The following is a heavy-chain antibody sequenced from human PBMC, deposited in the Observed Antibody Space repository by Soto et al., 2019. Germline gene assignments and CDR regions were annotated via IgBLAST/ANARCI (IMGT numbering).Heavy chain of an antibody. J-gene: IGHJ6*02. CDR2: ISGSDDVT. CDR3: AKLHGPDLFYYYGMDV. CDR1: GFTFSKYA. Sequence: EVKLLESGGGLVQPGGSLRLSCAASGFTFSKYAMNWVRQAPGKGLEWVSTISGSDDVTYNPHYYADSVKGLFTISSANSNTTLFLQMNSQVTEDTAIYYCAKLHGPDLFYYYGMDVWGQGTTVTVSS. V-gene: IGHV3-23*01.